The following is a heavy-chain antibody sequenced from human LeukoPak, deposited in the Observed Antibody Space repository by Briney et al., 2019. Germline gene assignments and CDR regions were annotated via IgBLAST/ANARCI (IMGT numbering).Heavy chain of an antibody. Sequence: PGGSLRLSCAASGFTFSSYAMSWVRQAPGKGLEWVSLISWDGGSTYYADSVKGRFTISGDNSKNSLYLQMNSLRTEDTALYYCAKDITPSGYDYDAFDIWGQGTMVTVSS. V-gene: IGHV3-43*02. CDR2: ISWDGGST. CDR3: AKDITPSGYDYDAFDI. J-gene: IGHJ3*02. CDR1: GFTFSSYA. D-gene: IGHD5-12*01.